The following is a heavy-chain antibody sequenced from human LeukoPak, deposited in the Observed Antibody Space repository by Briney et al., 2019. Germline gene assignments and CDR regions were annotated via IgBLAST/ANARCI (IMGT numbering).Heavy chain of an antibody. CDR1: GGSISSYY. D-gene: IGHD4-11*01. Sequence: SETLSLTCTVSGGSISSYYWSWIRQPAGKGLEWIGSIYYTGSTYYNPSLKSRVTISVDTSKNQFSLKLRSVTAADTALYYCTRHTGYISGQYSNYEDSWGQGTLVTVSS. J-gene: IGHJ4*02. CDR2: IYYTGST. V-gene: IGHV4-59*05. CDR3: TRHTGYISGQYSNYEDS.